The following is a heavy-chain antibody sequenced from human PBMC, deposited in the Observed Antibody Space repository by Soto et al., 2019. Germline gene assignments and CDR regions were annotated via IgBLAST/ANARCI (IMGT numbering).Heavy chain of an antibody. CDR1: GGTFSSYA. Sequence: QVQLVQSGAEVKKPGSSVKVSCKASGGTFSSYAISWVRQAPGQGLEWMGGIIPIFGTANYAQKFQGRVTITADESTSTAYMELSSLRSEDTAVYYCAREGASYCGGDCYPLHFAYWGQGTLVTVSS. D-gene: IGHD2-21*02. CDR2: IIPIFGTA. CDR3: AREGASYCGGDCYPLHFAY. V-gene: IGHV1-69*01. J-gene: IGHJ4*02.